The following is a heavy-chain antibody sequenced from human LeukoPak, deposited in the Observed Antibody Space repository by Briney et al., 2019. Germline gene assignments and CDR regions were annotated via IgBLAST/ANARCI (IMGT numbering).Heavy chain of an antibody. CDR2: MNPNSGNT. CDR3: AGGIAARPGWFDP. CDR1: GYTFTSYD. D-gene: IGHD6-6*01. V-gene: IGHV1-8*01. J-gene: IGHJ5*02. Sequence: ASVKVSCXASGYTFTSYDINWVRQATGQGLEWMGWMNPNSGNTGYAQKFQGRVTMTRNTSISTAYKELSSLRSEDTAVYYCAGGIAARPGWFDPWGWGTLVTVSS.